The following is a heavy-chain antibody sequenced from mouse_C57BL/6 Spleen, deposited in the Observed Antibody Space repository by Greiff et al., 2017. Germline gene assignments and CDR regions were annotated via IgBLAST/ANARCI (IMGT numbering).Heavy chain of an antibody. D-gene: IGHD2-4*01. CDR2: IYPRSGNT. CDR1: GYTFTSYG. CDR3: AREGYYDYDSIYYYAMDY. Sequence: VKLMESGAELARPGASVKLSCKASGYTFTSYGISWVKQRTGQGLEWIGEIYPRSGNTYYNEKFKGKATLTADKSSSTAYMELRSLTSEDSAVYFCAREGYYDYDSIYYYAMDYWGQGTSVTVSS. J-gene: IGHJ4*01. V-gene: IGHV1-81*01.